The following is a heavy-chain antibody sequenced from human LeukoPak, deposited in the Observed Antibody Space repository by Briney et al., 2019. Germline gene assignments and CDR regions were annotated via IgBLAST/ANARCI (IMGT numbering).Heavy chain of an antibody. D-gene: IGHD2-15*01. CDR1: GYSINNYW. CDR3: ARQEYCSGGSCYAWFDP. J-gene: IGHJ5*02. Sequence: GESLKISCKGSGYSINNYWIGWVRQMPGKGLEWMGIIYPADSDIRYSPSFQGQVTISADKSISTAYLQWSSLKASDTAIYYCARQEYCSGGSCYAWFDPWGQGTLVIVSS. V-gene: IGHV5-51*01. CDR2: IYPADSDI.